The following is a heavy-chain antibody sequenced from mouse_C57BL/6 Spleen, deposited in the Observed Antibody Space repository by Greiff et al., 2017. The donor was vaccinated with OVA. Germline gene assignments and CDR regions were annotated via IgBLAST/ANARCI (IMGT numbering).Heavy chain of an antibody. CDR2: IWSGGST. CDR3: AKNYYYGSLEWYFDV. J-gene: IGHJ1*03. CDR1: GFSLTSYG. V-gene: IGHV2-4*01. D-gene: IGHD1-1*01. Sequence: VKVVESGPGLVQPSQSLSITCTVSGFSLTSYGVHWVRQPPGKGLEWLGVIWSGGSTDYNAAFISRLSISKDNSKSQVFFKMNRLQADDTAIYYCAKNYYYGSLEWYFDVWGTGTTVTVSS.